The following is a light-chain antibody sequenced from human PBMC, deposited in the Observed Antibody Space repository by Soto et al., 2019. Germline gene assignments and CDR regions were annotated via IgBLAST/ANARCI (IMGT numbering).Light chain of an antibody. CDR1: QSVSSY. CDR3: QQRSNWVLT. Sequence: EIVLTQSPATLSLSPGERATLSCRAGQSVSSYLAWYQQKPGQAPRLLIYDASNRATGIPARFSGSGSGTDFTLTISSLEPEDFAVYYCQQRSNWVLTFGGGTKVEIK. J-gene: IGKJ4*01. V-gene: IGKV3-11*01. CDR2: DAS.